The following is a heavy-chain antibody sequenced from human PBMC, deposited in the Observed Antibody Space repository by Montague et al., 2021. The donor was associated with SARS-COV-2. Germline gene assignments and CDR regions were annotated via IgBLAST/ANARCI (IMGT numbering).Heavy chain of an antibody. CDR1: GYTFTDYY. V-gene: IGHV1-2*04. Sequence: SVTVSCKASGYTFTDYYIHWVRQAPGQGLEWMGWINPNSGGTNYAQKFQGSVTLTRDTSISTVYMELSRLRSDDTAVYFCARDLEARRFKPMVCGGILPGYCGMDVWGQGTTVTVSS. D-gene: IGHD3-10*01. J-gene: IGHJ6*02. CDR3: ARDLEARRFKPMVCGGILPGYCGMDV. CDR2: INPNSGGT.